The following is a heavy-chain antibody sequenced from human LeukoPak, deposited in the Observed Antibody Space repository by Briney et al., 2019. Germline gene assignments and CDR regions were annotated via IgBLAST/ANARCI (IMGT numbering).Heavy chain of an antibody. Sequence: GGSLRLSCAASGFTFSSYAMHWVRQAPGKGLEWVAVISYDGSNKYYADSVKGRFTISRDNSKNTLYLQMNSLRAEDTAVYYCARATPEYQLQGTQHAFDIWGQGTMVTVSS. CDR2: ISYDGSNK. V-gene: IGHV3-30-3*01. J-gene: IGHJ3*02. CDR3: ARATPEYQLQGTQHAFDI. D-gene: IGHD2-2*01. CDR1: GFTFSSYA.